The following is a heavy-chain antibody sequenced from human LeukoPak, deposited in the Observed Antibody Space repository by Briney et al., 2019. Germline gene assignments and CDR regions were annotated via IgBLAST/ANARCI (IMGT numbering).Heavy chain of an antibody. CDR1: GFTFSSYG. Sequence: RGSLRLSCAASGFTFSSYGMHWVRQAPGKGLEWVAVIWYDGSNKYYADSVKGRFTISRDNSKNTLYLQMNSLRAEDTAVYYCARDFRGSSGYFDYWGQGALVTVSS. V-gene: IGHV3-33*01. CDR3: ARDFRGSSGYFDY. CDR2: IWYDGSNK. D-gene: IGHD3-22*01. J-gene: IGHJ4*02.